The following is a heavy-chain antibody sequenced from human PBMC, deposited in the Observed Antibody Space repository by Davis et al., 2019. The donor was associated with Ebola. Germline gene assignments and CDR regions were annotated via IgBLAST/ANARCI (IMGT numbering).Heavy chain of an antibody. D-gene: IGHD3-10*01. CDR3: AKEKVSGSSYYIDS. J-gene: IGHJ4*02. V-gene: IGHV3-23*01. Sequence: PGGSLRLSCAASGFTFRNYDMNWVRQAPGKGLEWVSTISGGGVTTDYTDSVRGRFTISRDNSRNTLFLQMNSLRVEDTAVYYCAKEKVSGSSYYIDSWGQGTLVTVSS. CDR2: ISGGGVTT. CDR1: GFTFRNYD.